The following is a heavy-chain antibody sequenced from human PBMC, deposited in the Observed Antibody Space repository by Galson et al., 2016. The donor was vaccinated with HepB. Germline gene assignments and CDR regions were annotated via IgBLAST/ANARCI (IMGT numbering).Heavy chain of an antibody. J-gene: IGHJ4*02. CDR2: IYYSGRT. CDR1: GGSISSSSYY. V-gene: IGHV4-39*07. Sequence: ETLSLTCTVSGGSISSSSYYWGWVRQPPGKGLEWIGTIYYSGRTYYNPSLKSRVAISMGTSKNQFSLNLSSWTAADTAVYYCARVRIASSIDFWGQGILVTVSS. CDR3: ARVRIASSIDF. D-gene: IGHD6-13*01.